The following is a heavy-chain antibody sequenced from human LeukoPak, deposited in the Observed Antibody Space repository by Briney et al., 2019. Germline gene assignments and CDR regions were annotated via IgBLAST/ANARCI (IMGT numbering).Heavy chain of an antibody. CDR1: GGTFSSYA. V-gene: IGHV1-69*13. Sequence: SVKVSCKASGGTFSSYAISWVRQAPGQGLEWMGGIIPIFGTANYAQKFQGRVTITADESTSTAYMELSSLRSDDTAVYYCASTRATTFGEPSGWFDPWGQGTLVTVSS. CDR3: ASTRATTFGEPSGWFDP. CDR2: IIPIFGTA. J-gene: IGHJ5*02. D-gene: IGHD3-10*02.